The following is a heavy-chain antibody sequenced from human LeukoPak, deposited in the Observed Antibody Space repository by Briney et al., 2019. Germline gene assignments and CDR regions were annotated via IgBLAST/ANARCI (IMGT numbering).Heavy chain of an antibody. CDR3: AKAGDYNPMVRGAPNWFDP. D-gene: IGHD3-10*01. J-gene: IGHJ5*02. Sequence: GGSLRLSCAAYGFTFSSYGMHWVRQAPGKGLEWVAVISYDGSNKYYADSVKGRFTISRDNSKNTLYLQMNSLRAEDTAVYYCAKAGDYNPMVRGAPNWFDPWGQGTLVTVSS. CDR2: ISYDGSNK. V-gene: IGHV3-30*18. CDR1: GFTFSSYG.